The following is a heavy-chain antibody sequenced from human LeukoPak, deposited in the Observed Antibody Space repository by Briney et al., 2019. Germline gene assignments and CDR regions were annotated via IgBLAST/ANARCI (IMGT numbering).Heavy chain of an antibody. D-gene: IGHD5-18*01. Sequence: GGSLRLSCAASGFTSSTHAMSWVRQAPGKGLEWVSATSGSGGSTYYADSMKGRFSMSRDNSKNTLYLQMNSLRAEDTAVYYCAILGGETQGGIQLWYAFDYWGQGTLVTVSS. J-gene: IGHJ4*02. CDR3: AILGGETQGGIQLWYAFDY. CDR2: TSGSGGST. V-gene: IGHV3-23*01. CDR1: GFTSSTHA.